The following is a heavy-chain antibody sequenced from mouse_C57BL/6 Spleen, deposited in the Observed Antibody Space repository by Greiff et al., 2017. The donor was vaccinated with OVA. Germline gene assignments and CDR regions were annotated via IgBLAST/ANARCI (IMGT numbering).Heavy chain of an antibody. CDR3: TREPLSTGAMDY. D-gene: IGHD1-1*01. V-gene: IGHV1-15*01. CDR1: GYTFTDYE. CDR2: IDPEAGGT. Sequence: VQLQQSGAELVRPGASVTLSCKASGYTFTDYEMHWVKQTPVHGLEWIGAIDPEAGGTAYNQKFKGKAILTADKSSSTAYMELRSLTSEDSAVDYCTREPLSTGAMDYWGQGTSVTVSS. J-gene: IGHJ4*01.